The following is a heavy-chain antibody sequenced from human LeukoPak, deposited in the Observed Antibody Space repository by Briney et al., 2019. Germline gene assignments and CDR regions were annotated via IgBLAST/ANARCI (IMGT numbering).Heavy chain of an antibody. D-gene: IGHD3-22*01. Sequence: SETLSLTCTVSGVSISSGGYYWSWIRQHPGKGLEWIGYIYYSGSTYYNPSLKSRVTISVDTSKNQFSLKLSSVTAADTAVYYCAREFDYYDSSGPTRLIDYWGQGTLVTVSS. CDR1: GVSISSGGYY. CDR3: AREFDYYDSSGPTRLIDY. V-gene: IGHV4-31*03. J-gene: IGHJ4*02. CDR2: IYYSGST.